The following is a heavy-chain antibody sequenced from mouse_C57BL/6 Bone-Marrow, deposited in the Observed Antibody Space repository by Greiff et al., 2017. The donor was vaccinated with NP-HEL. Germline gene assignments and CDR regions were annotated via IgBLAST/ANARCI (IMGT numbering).Heavy chain of an antibody. CDR2: IDPENGDT. CDR1: GFNITDDY. D-gene: IGHD1-1*01. V-gene: IGHV14-4*01. CDR3: TTDYYGSSHWYFDG. Sequence: EVQLQQSGAELVRPGASVKLSCTASGFNITDDYMHWVKQRPEQGLEWIGWIDPENGDTEYASKFQGKATITADTSSNTAYLQLSSLTSEDTAVYYCTTDYYGSSHWYFDGWGTGTTVTVSS. J-gene: IGHJ1*03.